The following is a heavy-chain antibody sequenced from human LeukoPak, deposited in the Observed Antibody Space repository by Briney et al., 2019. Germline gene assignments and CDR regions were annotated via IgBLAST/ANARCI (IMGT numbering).Heavy chain of an antibody. V-gene: IGHV4-59*08. CDR2: IYYNGNT. CDR3: ARNGNWNYVDY. J-gene: IGHJ4*02. D-gene: IGHD1-1*01. Sequence: PSETLSLTCTVSGGSISSYYWSWIRQPPGKGLEWIGYIYYNGNTNYIPSLKSRVTISVDTSKNQFSLRLSSVTAADTAVYYCARNGNWNYVDYWVQGTLVTVSS. CDR1: GGSISSYY.